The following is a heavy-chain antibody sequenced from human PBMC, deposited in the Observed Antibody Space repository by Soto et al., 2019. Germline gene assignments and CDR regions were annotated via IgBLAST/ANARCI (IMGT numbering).Heavy chain of an antibody. CDR2: ISAYNGNT. J-gene: IGHJ4*02. CDR3: AITLDCSSTSCYWYFDY. D-gene: IGHD2-2*01. V-gene: IGHV1-18*01. CDR1: GYTFTSYG. Sequence: ASVKVSCKASGYTFTSYGISWVRQAPGQGLEWMGWISAYNGNTNYAQKLQGRVTMTTDTSTSTAYMELRSLRSDDTAVYYCAITLDCSSTSCYWYFDYWGQGTLVTVSS.